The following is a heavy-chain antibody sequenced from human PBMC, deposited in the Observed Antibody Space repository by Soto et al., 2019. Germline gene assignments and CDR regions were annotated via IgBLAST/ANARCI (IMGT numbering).Heavy chain of an antibody. CDR3: ARVSTGKRYNWNPEYYYYGMDV. V-gene: IGHV1-18*04. CDR1: GYTFTSYY. D-gene: IGHD1-20*01. Sequence: SVQVSCKASGYTFTSYYMHWVRQAPGQGLEWMGWISAYNGNTNYAQKLQGRVTMTTDTATSTAYMELRSLRSDDTAVYYCARVSTGKRYNWNPEYYYYGMDVWGQGTTVTVSS. CDR2: ISAYNGNT. J-gene: IGHJ6*02.